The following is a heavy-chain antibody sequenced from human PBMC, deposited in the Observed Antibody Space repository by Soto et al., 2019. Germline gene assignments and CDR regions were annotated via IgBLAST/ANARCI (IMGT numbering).Heavy chain of an antibody. CDR1: GFTFSDHY. CDR2: SSNSGSFT. CDR3: VRSGDNYNILDY. D-gene: IGHD3-9*01. Sequence: GGSLRLSCAASGFTFSDHYMSWIRQAPGKGLEWIGYSSNSGSFTRYADSVKGRFSISRDNAKNSLYLQINSLRGDDTAVYYCVRSGDNYNILDYWGQGTPVTVSS. V-gene: IGHV3-11*06. J-gene: IGHJ4*02.